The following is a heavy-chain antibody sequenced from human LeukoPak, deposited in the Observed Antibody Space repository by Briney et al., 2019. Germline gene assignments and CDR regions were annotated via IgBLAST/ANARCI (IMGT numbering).Heavy chain of an antibody. CDR1: GYSVSSGYF. D-gene: IGHD5-12*01. J-gene: IGHJ4*02. Sequence: PSETLSLTCTVSGYSVSSGYFWGWIRQSPGKGLEWIGSVSHGGNTFHNPSLKSRLTISLDTSKNQFSLGLRSVTAADTAVYYCARGRGYNYLISNFDSWGQGTLVPVSS. V-gene: IGHV4-38-2*02. CDR3: ARGRGYNYLISNFDS. CDR2: VSHGGNT.